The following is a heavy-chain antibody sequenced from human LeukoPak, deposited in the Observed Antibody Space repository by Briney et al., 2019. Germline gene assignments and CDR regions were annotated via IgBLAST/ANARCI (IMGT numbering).Heavy chain of an antibody. V-gene: IGHV4-34*01. D-gene: IGHD4-23*01. CDR3: ASVPRGGKSTRDY. Sequence: SETLSLTCAVYGGSSSGYYWSWIRQPPGEGLEWIGEINHSGSTNYNPSLKSRVTISVDTSKNQFSLKLSSVTAADTAVYYCASVPRGGKSTRDYWGQGTLVTVSS. CDR2: INHSGST. J-gene: IGHJ4*02. CDR1: GGSSSGYY.